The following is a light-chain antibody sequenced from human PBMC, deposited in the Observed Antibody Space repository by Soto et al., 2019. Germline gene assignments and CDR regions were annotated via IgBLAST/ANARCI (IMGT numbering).Light chain of an antibody. CDR2: DVS. V-gene: IGLV2-14*01. CDR3: SSYTSSSTHNYV. CDR1: SSDVGGYNY. Sequence: SALTQPASVSGSPGQSITISCTGTSSDVGGYNYVSWYQQHPGKAPKLMIYDVSTRPSGVSNRFSGSKSGNTASLTISGLQAEDEADYYCSSYTSSSTHNYVFGTGTKLTVL. J-gene: IGLJ1*01.